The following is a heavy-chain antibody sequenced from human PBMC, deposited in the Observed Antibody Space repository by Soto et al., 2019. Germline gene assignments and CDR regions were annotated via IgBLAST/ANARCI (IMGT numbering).Heavy chain of an antibody. V-gene: IGHV4-59*12. CDR2: IYYTGST. J-gene: IGHJ6*02. CDR1: NASIDSYY. D-gene: IGHD5-18*01. Sequence: SETLSLTCTVTNASIDSYYWRWIRQPPGKGLEWIGYIYYTGSTNYNPSLKSRVTISVDTSKNQFSLKLSSVTAADTAVYYCARGVDTAMVPDGMDVWGQGTTVT. CDR3: ARGVDTAMVPDGMDV.